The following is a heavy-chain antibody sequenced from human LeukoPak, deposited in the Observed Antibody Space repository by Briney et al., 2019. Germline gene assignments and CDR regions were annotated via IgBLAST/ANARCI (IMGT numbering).Heavy chain of an antibody. V-gene: IGHV1-8*01. D-gene: IGHD4-11*01. CDR1: GYTFTSYD. Sequence: ASVKVSCKASGYTFTSYDINWVRQATGQGLEWMGWMNPNSGNTGYAQKFQGRATMTRNTSISTAYMELSSLRSEDTAVYYCARVPTVILGAHYYYYYYMDVWGKGTTVTVSS. CDR3: ARVPTVILGAHYYYYYYMDV. J-gene: IGHJ6*03. CDR2: MNPNSGNT.